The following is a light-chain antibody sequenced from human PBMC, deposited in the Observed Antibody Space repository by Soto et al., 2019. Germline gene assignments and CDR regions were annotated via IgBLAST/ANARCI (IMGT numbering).Light chain of an antibody. CDR1: HSDIRTYDY. CDR2: GVT. CDR3: SSFTSTRIYV. Sequence: QSALTQPTAVSGSPGQSISISCTGNHSDIRTYDYISWYQQHPGRAPRLLLHGVTTRPSEISRRFSASKSGLTASLTISGLQPEDEADYYCSSFTSTRIYVLGPWTKVTV. V-gene: IGLV2-14*03. J-gene: IGLJ1*01.